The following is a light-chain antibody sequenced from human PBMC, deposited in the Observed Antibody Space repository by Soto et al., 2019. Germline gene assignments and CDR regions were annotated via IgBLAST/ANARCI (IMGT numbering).Light chain of an antibody. CDR2: DVD. V-gene: IGLV2-11*01. Sequence: QSALTQPRSVSGSPGQSVTISCTGTSSDVGGYNYVSWYQQHPGKVPNLMIYDVDRRPSGVPDRFSGSKSGNTASLTVSGLQAADEAYYFCSSYAPSDVIFGGGTKLTVL. CDR3: SSYAPSDVI. CDR1: SSDVGGYNY. J-gene: IGLJ2*01.